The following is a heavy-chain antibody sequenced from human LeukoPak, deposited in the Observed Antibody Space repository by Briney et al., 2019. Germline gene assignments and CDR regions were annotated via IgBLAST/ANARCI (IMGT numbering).Heavy chain of an antibody. CDR2: FDPEDGET. D-gene: IGHD3-22*01. CDR1: GYTLTELS. J-gene: IGHJ4*02. V-gene: IGHV1-24*01. Sequence: ASVKVSCKVSGYTLTELSTHWVRQAPGKGLEWMGGFDPEDGETIYARKFQGRVTMTEDTSTDTAYMELSSLRSEDTAVYYCATKPGTYYYDSSGYLDYWGQGTLVTVSS. CDR3: ATKPGTYYYDSSGYLDY.